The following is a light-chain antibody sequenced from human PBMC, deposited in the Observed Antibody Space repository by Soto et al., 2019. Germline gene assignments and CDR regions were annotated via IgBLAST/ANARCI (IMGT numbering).Light chain of an antibody. CDR2: DAS. Sequence: EIQMTQSKSALSASVGDRVTITCEASQDISDVLNWYQQQPGKAPKVLIYDASKLQTGVPSRVSGLGSGKDFTFTISSLQPDDRGTDDGQQLYDLPITFGQGTRLEIK. V-gene: IGKV1-33*01. J-gene: IGKJ5*01. CDR3: QQLYDLPIT. CDR1: QDISDV.